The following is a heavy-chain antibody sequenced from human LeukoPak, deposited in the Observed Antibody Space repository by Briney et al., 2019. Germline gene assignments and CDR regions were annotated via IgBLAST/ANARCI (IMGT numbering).Heavy chain of an antibody. CDR3: ARVILYYGSGSDAFDI. D-gene: IGHD3-10*01. CDR1: GGSISSYY. Sequence: PSETLSLTCTVSGGSISSYYWSWIRQPPGKGLEWIGYIYYSGSTNYNPSLKSRVTISVDTSKNQFSLKLSSVTAADTAVCYCARVILYYGSGSDAFDIWGQGTMVTVSS. CDR2: IYYSGST. J-gene: IGHJ3*02. V-gene: IGHV4-59*08.